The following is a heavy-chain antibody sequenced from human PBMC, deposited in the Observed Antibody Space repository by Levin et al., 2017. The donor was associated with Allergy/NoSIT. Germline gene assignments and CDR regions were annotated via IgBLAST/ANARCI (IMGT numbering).Heavy chain of an antibody. CDR3: AREQGARGWYTVDF. V-gene: IGHV3-23*01. D-gene: IGHD6-19*01. J-gene: IGHJ4*02. CDR1: GFRFANHA. Sequence: LSLTCAASGFRFANHAMTWVRHAPGKGPEWVSTIRPNSERTYFADSVKGRFTVSRDDSVNMMSLQMSSLRADDAAVYYCAREQGARGWYTVDFWGQGALVTVSS. CDR2: IRPNSERT.